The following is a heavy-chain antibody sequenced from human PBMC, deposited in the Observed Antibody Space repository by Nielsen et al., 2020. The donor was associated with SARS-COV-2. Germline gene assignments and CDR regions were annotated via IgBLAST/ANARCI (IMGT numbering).Heavy chain of an antibody. CDR2: INAYNGNA. V-gene: IGHV1-18*01. CDR3: AREGGSKWYFDY. Sequence: ASMKVSCKASGYTFTSYGISWVRQAPGQGLEWMGWINAYNGNAKYAQKLQGRVTMTTDTPTSTAYMEVRSLRADDTAVYYCAREGGSKWYFDYWGQGTPVTVSS. D-gene: IGHD6-13*01. J-gene: IGHJ4*02. CDR1: GYTFTSYG.